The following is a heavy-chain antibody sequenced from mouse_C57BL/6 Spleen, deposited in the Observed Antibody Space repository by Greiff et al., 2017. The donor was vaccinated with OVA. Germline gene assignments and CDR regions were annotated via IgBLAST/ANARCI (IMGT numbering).Heavy chain of an antibody. CDR1: GFNIKDDY. J-gene: IGHJ4*01. CDR3: TTGRDDASMDY. V-gene: IGHV14-4*01. CDR2: IDPENGDT. D-gene: IGHD2-3*01. Sequence: EVQLQQSGAELVRPGASVKLSCTASGFNIKDDYMHWVKQRPEQGLEWIGWIDPENGDTEYASKFQGKATITADTSSNTAYLQLSSLTSEDAAVYYCTTGRDDASMDYWGQGTSVTVSS.